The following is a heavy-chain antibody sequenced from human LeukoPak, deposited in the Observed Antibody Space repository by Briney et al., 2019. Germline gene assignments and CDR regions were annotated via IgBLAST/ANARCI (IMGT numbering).Heavy chain of an antibody. CDR3: ARAQGYSSSWLDY. J-gene: IGHJ4*02. CDR2: IYYSGST. V-gene: IGHV4-30-4*08. Sequence: SQTLSLTCTVSGGSISSGDYYWSWIRQPPGKGLEWIGYIYYSGSTYYNPSLKSLVTMSVETSKNQFSLKLTSVTTADTAVYYCARAQGYSSSWLDYWGQGTLVTVSS. CDR1: GGSISSGDYY. D-gene: IGHD6-13*01.